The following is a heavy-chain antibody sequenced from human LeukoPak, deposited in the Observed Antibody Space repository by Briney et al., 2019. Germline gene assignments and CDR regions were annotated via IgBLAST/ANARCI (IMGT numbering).Heavy chain of an antibody. CDR1: GYTFSGYY. V-gene: IGHV1-2*02. Sequence: ASVKVSCKASGYTFSGYYIHWVRQAPGQGLEWMGWTNPNSGATNYAQKFQGRVTMTRDTSITTAYMELSRLTSDDTAVYYCARVSLYGSGSYLVYWGQGTLVTVSS. CDR2: TNPNSGAT. D-gene: IGHD3-10*01. CDR3: ARVSLYGSGSYLVY. J-gene: IGHJ4*02.